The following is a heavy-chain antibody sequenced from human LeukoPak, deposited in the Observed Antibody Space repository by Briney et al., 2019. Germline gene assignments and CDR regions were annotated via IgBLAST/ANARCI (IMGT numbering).Heavy chain of an antibody. CDR3: ARDRYYYDSSGYANDAFDI. D-gene: IGHD3-22*01. CDR2: IIPSGGST. Sequence: ASVKVSCKASGYTFTSYYMHWVRQAPGQGPEWMGIIIPSGGSTSYAQKFQGRVTMTRDTSTSTVYMELSSLRSEDTAVYYCARDRYYYDSSGYANDAFDIWGQGTMVTVSS. V-gene: IGHV1-46*01. J-gene: IGHJ3*02. CDR1: GYTFTSYY.